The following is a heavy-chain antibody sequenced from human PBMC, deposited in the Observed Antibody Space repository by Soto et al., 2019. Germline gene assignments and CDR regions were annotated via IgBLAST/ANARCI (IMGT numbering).Heavy chain of an antibody. Sequence: GGSLRLSCAASGFTFSSYSMNWVRQAPGKGLEWVSSISSNGGVIFYADSMKGRFTISRDNAKNSLYLQLSSLRAEDTALYYCARLGIGATALDTFDLWGQGTMVTVSS. V-gene: IGHV3-21*01. J-gene: IGHJ3*01. CDR3: ARLGIGATALDTFDL. CDR2: ISSNGGVI. CDR1: GFTFSSYS. D-gene: IGHD1-1*01.